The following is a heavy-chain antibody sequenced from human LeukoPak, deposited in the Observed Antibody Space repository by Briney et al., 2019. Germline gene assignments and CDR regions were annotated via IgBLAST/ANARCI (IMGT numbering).Heavy chain of an antibody. CDR2: IYPGDSDT. V-gene: IGHV5-51*01. Sequence: GESLKISCKGSGYSFSSYWIGWVRQMPGKGLEWMGIIYPGDSDTRYSPSFQGQVTISADKSISTAYLQWSSLKASDTAMYYCARHTYYYDSSGYAPLDYWGQGTLVTVFS. D-gene: IGHD3-22*01. CDR1: GYSFSSYW. CDR3: ARHTYYYDSSGYAPLDY. J-gene: IGHJ4*02.